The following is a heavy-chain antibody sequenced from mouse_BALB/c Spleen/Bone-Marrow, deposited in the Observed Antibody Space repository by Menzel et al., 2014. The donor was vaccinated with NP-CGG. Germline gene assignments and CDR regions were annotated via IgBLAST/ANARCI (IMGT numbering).Heavy chain of an antibody. J-gene: IGHJ3*01. V-gene: IGHV5-15*02. CDR3: ARGGIYYGNYLAN. CDR2: ISNLAYSI. CDR1: GFTFSDYG. D-gene: IGHD2-1*01. Sequence: EVMLVESGGGLVQPGGSRKLSCAASGFTFSDYGMAWVRQALGKGPEWVAFISNLAYSIYYADSVTGRFTISRENAKNTLYLEMSSPRSEDTAMYYCARGGIYYGNYLANWGQGTLVTVSA.